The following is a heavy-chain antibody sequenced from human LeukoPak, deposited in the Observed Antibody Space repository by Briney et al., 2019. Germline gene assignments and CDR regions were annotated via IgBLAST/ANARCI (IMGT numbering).Heavy chain of an antibody. CDR3: ARGNPGYSSSWTDY. CDR1: GFTFSSYA. Sequence: GGSLRLSCAASGFTFSSYAMHWVRQAPGKGLEWVAVISYDGSNKYYADSVKGRFTISRDNSKNTLYLQMNGLRAEDTAVYYCARGNPGYSSSWTDYWGQGTLVTVSS. D-gene: IGHD6-13*01. V-gene: IGHV3-30*04. CDR2: ISYDGSNK. J-gene: IGHJ4*02.